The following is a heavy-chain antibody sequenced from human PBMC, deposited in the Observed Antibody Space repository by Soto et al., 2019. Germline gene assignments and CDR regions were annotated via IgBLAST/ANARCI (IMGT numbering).Heavy chain of an antibody. Sequence: SETLSLTCTVSGGSISGSSYYWGWIRQPPGKGLEWIGSIYYSGSTYYNPSLKGRVTISVDTSKNQFSLKLSSVTAADTAVYYCARRDGYTVDYWGQGTLVTVSS. V-gene: IGHV4-39*01. CDR2: IYYSGST. D-gene: IGHD5-12*01. CDR3: ARRDGYTVDY. CDR1: GGSISGSSYY. J-gene: IGHJ4*02.